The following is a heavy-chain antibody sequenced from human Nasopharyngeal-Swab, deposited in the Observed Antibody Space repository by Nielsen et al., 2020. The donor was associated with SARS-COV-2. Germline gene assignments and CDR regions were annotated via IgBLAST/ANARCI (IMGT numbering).Heavy chain of an antibody. V-gene: IGHV1-69*13. Sequence: SVKVSCKASGGTFSSYALSWVRQAPGQGLEWMGGIIPIFGTPNYAQEFQGRVTISADESTSTAYMELSSLRSEDTAVYYCARASDGSENYYYFDYWGQGTLVTVSS. CDR1: GGTFSSYA. CDR3: ARASDGSENYYYFDY. D-gene: IGHD3-10*01. CDR2: IIPIFGTP. J-gene: IGHJ4*02.